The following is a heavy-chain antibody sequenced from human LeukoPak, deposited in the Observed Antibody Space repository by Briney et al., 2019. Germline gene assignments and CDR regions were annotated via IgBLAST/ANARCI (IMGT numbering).Heavy chain of an antibody. D-gene: IGHD4-17*01. CDR2: IYYSGST. CDR1: GGSISSSSYY. J-gene: IGHJ4*02. V-gene: IGHV4-39*01. CDR3: ARHYGVLDY. Sequence: SETLSLTCTVSGGSISSSSYYWGWIRQPPGKGLEWIGSIYYSGSTYYNPSLKSRVTISVDTSKNQFSLKLSSVTAADTAVYYCARHYGVLDYWGQGTLVTVSS.